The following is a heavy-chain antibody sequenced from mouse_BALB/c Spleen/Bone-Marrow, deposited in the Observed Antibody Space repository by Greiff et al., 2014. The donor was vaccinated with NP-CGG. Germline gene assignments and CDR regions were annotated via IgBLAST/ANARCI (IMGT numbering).Heavy chain of an antibody. V-gene: IGHV14-3*02. CDR3: ARWEYYAMDY. D-gene: IGHD4-1*01. CDR1: GFNIKDTY. J-gene: IGHJ4*01. Sequence: EVQLVESGAELVKPGASVKLSCTASGFNIKDTYMHWVKQRPEQGLEWIGRIDPANGNTKYDPKFQGKATITADTSSSTAYQQLSSLTSEDTAVYYCARWEYYAMDYWGQGTSVTVSS. CDR2: IDPANGNT.